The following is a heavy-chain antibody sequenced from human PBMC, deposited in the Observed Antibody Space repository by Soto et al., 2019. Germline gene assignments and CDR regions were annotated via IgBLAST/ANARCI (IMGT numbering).Heavy chain of an antibody. CDR1: GGSISSSSYY. J-gene: IGHJ6*03. V-gene: IGHV4-39*01. Sequence: SETLSLTCTVSGGSISSSSYYWGWIRQPPGKGLEWIGSIYYSGSTYYNPSLKSRVTISVDTSKNQFSLKLSSVTAADTAVYYCARRITIFGVVRGYYYYYMDAWGKGTTVTVS. CDR3: ARRITIFGVVRGYYYYYMDA. D-gene: IGHD3-3*01. CDR2: IYYSGST.